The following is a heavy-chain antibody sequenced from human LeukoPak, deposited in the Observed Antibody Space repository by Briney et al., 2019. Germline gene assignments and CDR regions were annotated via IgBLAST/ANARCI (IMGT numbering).Heavy chain of an antibody. CDR1: GGSISSGGYY. Sequence: SQTLSLTCTVSGGSISSGGYYWSWIRQHPEKGLGWIGYIYYSGSTYYNPSLKSRVTISVDTSKNQFSLKLSSVTAADTAVYYCARGSGSYYKQNYYFDYWGQGTLVTVSS. V-gene: IGHV4-31*03. J-gene: IGHJ4*02. D-gene: IGHD3-10*01. CDR2: IYYSGST. CDR3: ARGSGSYYKQNYYFDY.